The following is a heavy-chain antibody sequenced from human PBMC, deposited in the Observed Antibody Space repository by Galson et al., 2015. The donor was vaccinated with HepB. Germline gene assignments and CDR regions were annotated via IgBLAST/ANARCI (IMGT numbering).Heavy chain of an antibody. CDR2: IIPIFGTA. Sequence: SVKVSCKASGGTFSNYAISWVRQAPGQGLEWMGGIIPIFGTANYAQTFQGRVTITADRSTSTAYMELTSVRSEDTAVYYCARLLGGVAATSGYFAYWGQGTLVTVSS. D-gene: IGHD1-14*01. CDR3: ARLLGGVAATSGYFAY. V-gene: IGHV1-69*06. J-gene: IGHJ4*02. CDR1: GGTFSNYA.